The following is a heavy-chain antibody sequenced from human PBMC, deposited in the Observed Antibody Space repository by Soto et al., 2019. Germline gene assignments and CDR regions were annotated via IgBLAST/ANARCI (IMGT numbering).Heavy chain of an antibody. CDR1: GFTFSSYS. CDR2: ISSSSSYI. CDR3: ARSDIVVVPAATNYFDY. V-gene: IGHV3-21*01. D-gene: IGHD2-2*01. J-gene: IGHJ4*02. Sequence: GGSLRLSCAASGFTFSSYSMNWVRQAPGKGLEWVSSISSSSSYIYYADSVKGRFTISRDNAKNSLYLQMNSLRAEDTAVYYCARSDIVVVPAATNYFDYWGQGTLVTVSS.